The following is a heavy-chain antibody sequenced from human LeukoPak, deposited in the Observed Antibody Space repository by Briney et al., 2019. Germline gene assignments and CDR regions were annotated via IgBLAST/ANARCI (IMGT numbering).Heavy chain of an antibody. CDR2: VSSSSSYT. CDR1: GFTFSDYY. CDR3: ARDGPQDYYYGMDV. V-gene: IGHV3-11*06. J-gene: IGHJ6*02. Sequence: GGSLRLSCAASGFTFSDYYMSWIRLAPGKGLEWISYVSSSSSYTNYADSVKGRFTISRDNAKNSLYLQMNSLRAEDTAVYYCARDGPQDYYYGMDVWGQGTTVTVSS.